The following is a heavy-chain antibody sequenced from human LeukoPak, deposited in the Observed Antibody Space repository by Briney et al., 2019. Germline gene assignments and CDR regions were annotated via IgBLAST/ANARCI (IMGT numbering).Heavy chain of an antibody. CDR3: AKGFYDNLTGYYDV. J-gene: IGHJ4*02. CDR1: GFTFSSYA. V-gene: IGHV3-23*01. Sequence: PGGSLRLSCAASGFTFSSYAMSWVRQAPGKGLEWVSAISGSGGSTYYADSVKGRFTISRDNSKNALYLQMNSLRAEDTAVYYCAKGFYDNLTGYYDVWGQGTLVTVSS. CDR2: ISGSGGST. D-gene: IGHD3-9*01.